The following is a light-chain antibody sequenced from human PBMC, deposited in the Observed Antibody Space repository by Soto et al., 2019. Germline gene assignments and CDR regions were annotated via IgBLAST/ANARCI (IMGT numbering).Light chain of an antibody. V-gene: IGLV1-40*01. CDR3: QSYDSSLSGVL. Sequence: QLVLTQPPSVSGAPGQRVTISCTGSSSNIGSPFDVHWYRQLPGTAPKLLIYGNINRPSGVPDRFSGSKSGTSASLTITGLQAEDEAEYYCQSYDSSLSGVLFGGGTKLTVL. J-gene: IGLJ2*01. CDR1: SSNIGSPFD. CDR2: GNI.